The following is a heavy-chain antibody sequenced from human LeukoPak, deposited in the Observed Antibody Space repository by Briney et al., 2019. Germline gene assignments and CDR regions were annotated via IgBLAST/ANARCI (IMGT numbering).Heavy chain of an antibody. J-gene: IGHJ3*02. CDR2: ISWNSGSI. V-gene: IGHV3-9*01. Sequence: GGSLRLSCAASGFTFDDYAMHWVRQAPGEGLEWVSGISWNSGSIGYADSVKGRFTISRDNAKNSLYLQMNSLRAEDTALYYCARSSPYFDWLLYMAAFDIWGQGTMVTVSS. CDR3: ARSSPYFDWLLYMAAFDI. D-gene: IGHD3-9*01. CDR1: GFTFDDYA.